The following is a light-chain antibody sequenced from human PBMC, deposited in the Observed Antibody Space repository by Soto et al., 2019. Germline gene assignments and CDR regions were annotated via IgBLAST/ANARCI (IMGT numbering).Light chain of an antibody. CDR2: DAS. J-gene: IGKJ2*01. CDR1: QSVSSY. Sequence: EIVLTQSPATMSLSPGERATLSCRASQSVSSYLAWYQQKPGQAPRLLIYDASNMATDIPARFSGSGSGTDFTLTISSLAPEDFAVYYCQQRSSWPYTFGQGTKLDFK. V-gene: IGKV3-11*01. CDR3: QQRSSWPYT.